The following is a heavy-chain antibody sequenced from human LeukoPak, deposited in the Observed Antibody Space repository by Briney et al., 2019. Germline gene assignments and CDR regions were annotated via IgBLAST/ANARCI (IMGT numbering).Heavy chain of an antibody. CDR2: IYYSGST. V-gene: IGHV4-59*01. CDR1: GATFSSYT. J-gene: IGHJ4*02. Sequence: GSLRLSCAASGATFSSYTMSWVRQAPGKGLEWIGYIYYSGSTNYNPSLKSRVTISVDTSKNQFSLKLSSVTAADTAVYYCARGYSSTSWGQGTLVTVSS. D-gene: IGHD2-2*01. CDR3: ARGYSSTS.